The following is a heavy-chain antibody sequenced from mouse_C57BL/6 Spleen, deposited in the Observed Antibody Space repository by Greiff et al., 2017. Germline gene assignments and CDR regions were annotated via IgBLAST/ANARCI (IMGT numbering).Heavy chain of an antibody. J-gene: IGHJ3*01. D-gene: IGHD2-4*01. Sequence: EVKLVESGEGLVNPGGSLKLSCAASGFTFSSYAMSWVRQTPEKRLEWVAYISSGGDYIYYADTVQGRFTISRDNARNTLYLQMSSLKSEDTAMYYCTRGRYDYEGWFAYWGQGTLVTVSA. V-gene: IGHV5-9-1*02. CDR3: TRGRYDYEGWFAY. CDR2: ISSGGDYI. CDR1: GFTFSSYA.